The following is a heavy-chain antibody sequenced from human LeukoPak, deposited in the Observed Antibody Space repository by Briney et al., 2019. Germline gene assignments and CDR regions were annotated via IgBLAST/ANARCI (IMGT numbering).Heavy chain of an antibody. V-gene: IGHV3-30*02. CDR2: IRYDGSNK. J-gene: IGHJ4*02. CDR3: ALLVVTAIIQDY. D-gene: IGHD2-21*02. CDR1: GFTFSSYG. Sequence: QSGGSLRLSCAASGFTFSSYGMHWVRQAPGKGLEWVAFIRYDGSNKYYADSVKGRFTISRDNSKNTLYLQMNSLRAEDTAVYYCALLVVTAIIQDYWGQGTLVTVSS.